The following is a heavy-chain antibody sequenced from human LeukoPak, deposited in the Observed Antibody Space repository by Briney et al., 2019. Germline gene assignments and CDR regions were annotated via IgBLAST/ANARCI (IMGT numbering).Heavy chain of an antibody. V-gene: IGHV1-18*01. CDR2: ISAYNGNT. Sequence: ASVKVSCKASGGTFSSYAISWVRQAPGQGLEWMGWISAYNGNTNYAQKLQGRVTMTTDTSTSTAYMELRSLRSDDTAVYYCARDRDEIHAFDIWGQGTMVTVSS. CDR3: ARDRDEIHAFDI. J-gene: IGHJ3*02. CDR1: GGTFSSYA.